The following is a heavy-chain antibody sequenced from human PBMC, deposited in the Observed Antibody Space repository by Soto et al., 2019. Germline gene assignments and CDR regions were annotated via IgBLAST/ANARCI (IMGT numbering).Heavy chain of an antibody. D-gene: IGHD3-9*01. V-gene: IGHV4-39*01. CDR1: GGSISSSSYY. CDR2: IYYSGST. CDR3: AGIRYCDWLLYLWFGP. Sequence: SETLSLTCTVSGGSISSSSYYWGWIRQPPGKGLEWIGSIYYSGSTYYNPSLKSRVTISVDTSKNQFSLKLSSVTAADTAVYYCAGIRYCDWLLYLWFGPWGQGTLVTVSS. J-gene: IGHJ5*02.